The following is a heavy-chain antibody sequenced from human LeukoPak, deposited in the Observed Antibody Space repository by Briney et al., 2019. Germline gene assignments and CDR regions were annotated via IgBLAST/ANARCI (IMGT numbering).Heavy chain of an antibody. CDR3: ARGGHSGSYYDFSYDY. D-gene: IGHD1-26*01. Sequence: GASVKVSCKASGYTFTSYYMHWVRQAPGQGLEWMGIINPSGGSTSYAQKFQGRVTMTRDMSTSTVYMELSSLRSEDTAVYYCARGGHSGSYYDFSYDYWGQGTLVTVSS. J-gene: IGHJ4*02. V-gene: IGHV1-46*01. CDR2: INPSGGST. CDR1: GYTFTSYY.